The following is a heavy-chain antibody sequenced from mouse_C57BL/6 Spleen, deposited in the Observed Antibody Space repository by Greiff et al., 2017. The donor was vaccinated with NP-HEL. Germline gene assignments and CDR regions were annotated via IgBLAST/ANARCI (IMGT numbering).Heavy chain of an antibody. D-gene: IGHD1-1*01. CDR3: ASYYGSSYAY. CDR2: IYPRDGST. CDR1: GYTFTSYD. Sequence: VQLHQSGPELVKPGASVKLSCKASGYTFTSYDINWVKQRPGQGLEWIGWIYPRDGSTKYNEKFKGKATLTVDTSSSTAYMELHSLTSEDAAVYFCASYYGSSYAYWGQGTTLTVSS. J-gene: IGHJ2*01. V-gene: IGHV1-85*01.